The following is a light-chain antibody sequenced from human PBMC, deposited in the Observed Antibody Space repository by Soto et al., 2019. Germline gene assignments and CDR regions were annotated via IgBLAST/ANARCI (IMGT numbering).Light chain of an antibody. CDR2: WAS. Sequence: EIVMTQSPATLSVSPGERATLSCRASQRGDSNLDWYQQKPGQAPRLLIVWASTRATCSPARFSGSGAGTDFTLTSSSLQSEDFGVYFCQHYDNGPLTFGGGTNVEIK. CDR3: QHYDNGPLT. J-gene: IGKJ4*01. CDR1: QRGDSN. V-gene: IGKV3D-15*01.